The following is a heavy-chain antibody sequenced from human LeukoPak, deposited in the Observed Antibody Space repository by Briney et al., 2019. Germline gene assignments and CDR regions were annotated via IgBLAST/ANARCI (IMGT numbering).Heavy chain of an antibody. Sequence: GGSLRLSCAASGFIFSSYWMHWVRQAPGKGLVWVSRITSDGSSTTYADSVKGRFTISRDNAKNTLYLQMNSLRAEDTAVYYCARYDNRGLPFDYWGQGTLVTVSS. V-gene: IGHV3-74*01. CDR2: ITSDGSST. CDR1: GFIFSSYW. CDR3: ARYDNRGLPFDY. J-gene: IGHJ4*02. D-gene: IGHD3-22*01.